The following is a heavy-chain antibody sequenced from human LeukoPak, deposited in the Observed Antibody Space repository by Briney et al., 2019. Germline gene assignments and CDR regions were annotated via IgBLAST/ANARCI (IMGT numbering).Heavy chain of an antibody. Sequence: SQTLSXXCTVSGGSISSGSYYWSWIRQPAGKGLEWIGRIYTSGSTNYNPSLKSRVTISVDTSKNQFSLKLSSVTAADTAVYYCXXRXYGYSRAFDIWGQGXMVTVSS. CDR1: GGSISSGSYY. CDR2: IYTSGST. D-gene: IGHD5-24*01. CDR3: XXRXYGYSRAFDI. V-gene: IGHV4-61*02. J-gene: IGHJ3*02.